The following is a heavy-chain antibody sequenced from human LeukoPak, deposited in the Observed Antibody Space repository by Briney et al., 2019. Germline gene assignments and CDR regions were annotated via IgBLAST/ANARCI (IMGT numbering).Heavy chain of an antibody. Sequence: ASVKVSCKASGYTFTDYYIHWVRQAPGQGLEWMGWIGPNSGDTNYAQSFQGRVTVARDTSINTACLELTSLRSDDTAVYYCGRNRLGKAFDVWGQGTMVIVSS. J-gene: IGHJ3*01. CDR3: GRNRLGKAFDV. CDR1: GYTFTDYY. D-gene: IGHD7-27*01. CDR2: IGPNSGDT. V-gene: IGHV1-2*02.